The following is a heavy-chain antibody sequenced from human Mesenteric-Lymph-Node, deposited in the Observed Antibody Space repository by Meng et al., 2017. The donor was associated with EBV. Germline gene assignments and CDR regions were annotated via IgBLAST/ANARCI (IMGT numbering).Heavy chain of an antibody. CDR2: INRVGST. CDR3: VRCGAVTLVQGGPDH. CDR1: GGSFGGYF. D-gene: IGHD3-10*01. V-gene: IGHV4-34*01. J-gene: IGHJ4*02. Sequence: QGQVQPWGPGLLPPSETLSLTCGASGGSFGGYFWSWIRQPPGKGLEWIGEINRVGSTNYNPSLKSRLTMSVDTSKNHFSLKLTSVTAADTAVYYCVRCGAVTLVQGGPDHWGQGTLVTVSS.